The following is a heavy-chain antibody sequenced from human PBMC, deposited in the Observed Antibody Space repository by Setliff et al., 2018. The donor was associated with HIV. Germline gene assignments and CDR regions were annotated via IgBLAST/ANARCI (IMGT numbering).Heavy chain of an antibody. J-gene: IGHJ6*03. Sequence: GGSLRLSCAASGFTFSNYGMNWVRQAPGKGLEWVSYISDSSSTIYYAGSVRGRFTVSRDNSKNTLYLQMNSLRPEDTAVYYCANDSAALPATNYYYYYIDFWGKGTTVTVSS. CDR3: ANDSAALPATNYYYYYIDF. V-gene: IGHV3-48*01. CDR2: ISDSSSTI. CDR1: GFTFSNYG. D-gene: IGHD6-6*01.